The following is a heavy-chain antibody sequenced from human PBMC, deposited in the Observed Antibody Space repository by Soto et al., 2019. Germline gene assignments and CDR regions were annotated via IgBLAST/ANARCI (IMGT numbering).Heavy chain of an antibody. CDR1: GFTVSSNY. Sequence: GGSLRLSCADPGFTVSSNYMSWVRQAPGKGLEWVSVIYSGGSTYYADSVKGRFTISRHNSKNTLYLQMNSLRAEDTAVYYCAGYYDSSGYYIPYGMDVWGQGTTVTVSS. CDR3: AGYYDSSGYYIPYGMDV. D-gene: IGHD3-22*01. J-gene: IGHJ6*02. V-gene: IGHV3-53*04. CDR2: IYSGGST.